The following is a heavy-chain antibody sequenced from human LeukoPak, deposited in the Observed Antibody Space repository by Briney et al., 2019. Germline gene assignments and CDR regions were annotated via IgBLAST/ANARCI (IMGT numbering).Heavy chain of an antibody. J-gene: IGHJ4*02. V-gene: IGHV1-18*01. CDR1: GYTFTSYA. D-gene: IGHD3-10*01. CDR3: ARVRTYYYGEGDDY. CDR2: ISAYNGNT. Sequence: ASVKVSCKASGYTFTSYAMNWVRQAPGQGLEWMGWISAYNGNTNYAQKLQGRVTMTTDTSTSTAYMELRSLRSDDTAVYYCARVRTYYYGEGDDYWGQGTLVTVSS.